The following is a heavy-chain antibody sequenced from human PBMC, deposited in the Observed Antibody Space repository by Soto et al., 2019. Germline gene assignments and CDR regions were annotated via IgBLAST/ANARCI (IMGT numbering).Heavy chain of an antibody. V-gene: IGHV3-30*18. D-gene: IGHD5-12*01. CDR1: GFTFSKYG. J-gene: IGHJ5*01. CDR2: VSHDGSDK. CDR3: ANLCDGGYDGLDT. Sequence: QVQLVESGGGVVQPGRSRRLSCTASGFTFSKYGMHWVRQPPGKGLEWVAVVSHDGSDKYYADSVKGRFTISRDNPKNTLYLQMNSLRVDDTAIYYGANLCDGGYDGLDTWGQGTLVTVSS.